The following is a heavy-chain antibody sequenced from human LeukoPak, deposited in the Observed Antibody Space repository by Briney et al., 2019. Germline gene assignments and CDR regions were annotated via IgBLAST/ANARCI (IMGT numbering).Heavy chain of an antibody. D-gene: IGHD2-15*01. CDR3: ARGRLGCSGGSCYCCNFDY. CDR1: GGSFSGYY. CDR2: INHSGST. Sequence: SETLSLTCAVYGGSFSGYYWSWIRQPPGKGLKWIGEINHSGSTNYNPSLKSRVTISVDTSKSQFSLKLSSVTAADTAVYYCARGRLGCSGGSCYCCNFDYWGQGTLVTVSS. J-gene: IGHJ4*02. V-gene: IGHV4-34*01.